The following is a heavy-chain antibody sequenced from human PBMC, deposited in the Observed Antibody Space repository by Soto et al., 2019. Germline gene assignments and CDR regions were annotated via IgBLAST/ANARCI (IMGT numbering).Heavy chain of an antibody. D-gene: IGHD6-19*01. CDR3: ARLGGGWASIDL. J-gene: IGHJ5*02. V-gene: IGHV1-8*01. CDR2: MNPNSGNA. CDR1: GYTFTTED. Sequence: ASVKVSCKASGYTFTTEDINWVRQATGQGPEWMGWMNPNSGNADYAQKFQGRVTMTRNTSISTAYMELSSLRSDDTAVYYCARLGGGWASIDLWGQGTPVTGSS.